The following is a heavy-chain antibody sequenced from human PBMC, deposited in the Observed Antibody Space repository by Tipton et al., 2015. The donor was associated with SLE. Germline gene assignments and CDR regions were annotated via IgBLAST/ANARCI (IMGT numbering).Heavy chain of an antibody. CDR3: ARDARGDYYYYYYMDV. Sequence: GSLRLSCAASGFTFSDYWMSWVRQAPGKGLEWVAKIKQDGSEENYVDSVKGRFTISRDTAKNSRYLQMNSLRAEDTSVYYCARDARGDYYYYYYMDVWGKGTTVTVSS. CDR2: IKQDGSEE. J-gene: IGHJ6*03. CDR1: GFTFSDYW. V-gene: IGHV3-7*01.